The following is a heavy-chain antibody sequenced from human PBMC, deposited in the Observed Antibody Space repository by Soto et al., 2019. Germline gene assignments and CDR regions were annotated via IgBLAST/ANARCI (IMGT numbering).Heavy chain of an antibody. Sequence: QVQLVESGGGVVQPGRSLRLSCAASGFTFSSYGMHWVRQAPGKGLEWVAVIWHDGRNKYYADSVKGRFTTSRDNSKNTLYLQMDSLRAEDTSVYYCARGQGGYYNWFDTWGQGTLVTASS. CDR3: ARGQGGYYNWFDT. D-gene: IGHD1-1*01. CDR1: GFTFSSYG. CDR2: IWHDGRNK. V-gene: IGHV3-33*01. J-gene: IGHJ5*02.